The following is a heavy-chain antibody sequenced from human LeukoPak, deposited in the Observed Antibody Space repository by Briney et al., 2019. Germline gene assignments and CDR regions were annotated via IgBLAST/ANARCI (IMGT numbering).Heavy chain of an antibody. Sequence: ASVKVSCKASGYTFTGYYMHWVRQASGQGPEWMGWMSPHSGDTGYAQKFQGRVTMTRNTSINTAYMELSSLRSEDTAVYYCATLRSKKGGSYFDPWGQGALVTVSS. CDR1: GYTFTGYY. CDR2: MSPHSGDT. J-gene: IGHJ5*02. V-gene: IGHV1-8*02. D-gene: IGHD1-26*01. CDR3: ATLRSKKGGSYFDP.